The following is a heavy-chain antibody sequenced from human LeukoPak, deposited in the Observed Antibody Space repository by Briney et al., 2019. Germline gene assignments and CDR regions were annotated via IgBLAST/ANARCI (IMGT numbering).Heavy chain of an antibody. Sequence: SETLSLTCTVSGGPISSYYWIWIRQPAGKGLEWIGRIHSTGSNTYNPSLKSRVTTSVDTSKNQFSLKLSSVTAADTAVYYCARSEGSYYDSSGYSYRYFDYWGQGTLVTVSS. CDR3: ARSEGSYYDSSGYSYRYFDY. V-gene: IGHV4-4*07. J-gene: IGHJ4*02. D-gene: IGHD3-22*01. CDR2: IHSTGSN. CDR1: GGPISSYY.